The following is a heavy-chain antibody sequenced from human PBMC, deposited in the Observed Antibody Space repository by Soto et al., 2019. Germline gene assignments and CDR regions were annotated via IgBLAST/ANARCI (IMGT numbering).Heavy chain of an antibody. Sequence: SETLSLTCTVSGGSLSNFYWSWIRQTPGKGLEWIGYIYYSGTTSYNPSLNSRVTISVDTSKNQFSLKLNSVTAADTAVYYCARESYYGSGATVVGYWGLGTLVTVSS. V-gene: IGHV4-59*01. D-gene: IGHD3-10*01. CDR1: GGSLSNFY. J-gene: IGHJ4*02. CDR2: IYYSGTT. CDR3: ARESYYGSGATVVGY.